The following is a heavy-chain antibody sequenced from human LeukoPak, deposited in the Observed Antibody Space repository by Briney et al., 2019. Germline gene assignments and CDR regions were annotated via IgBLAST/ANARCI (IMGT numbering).Heavy chain of an antibody. CDR3: ARTGWGPRPWKIYTYYFDY. Sequence: SETLSLTCAVYGGSFSGYYWSWIRQPPGKGLEWIGEINHSGSTNYNPSLKSRVTISVDTSKNQFSLKLSSVTAADTAVYYCARTGWGPRPWKIYTYYFDYWGQGTLVTVSS. V-gene: IGHV4-34*01. D-gene: IGHD3-16*01. CDR2: INHSGST. J-gene: IGHJ4*02. CDR1: GGSFSGYY.